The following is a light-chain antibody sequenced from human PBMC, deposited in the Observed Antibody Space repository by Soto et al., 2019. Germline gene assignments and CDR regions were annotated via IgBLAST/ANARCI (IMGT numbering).Light chain of an antibody. CDR3: DSYTSSRAYV. Sequence: QSALSQPASMSGSPGQSVTIPCTGASSDIGLYNYVSWYQHHPGKAPKLIIHEVSNRPSGVSNRFSGSKSGNTASLTISGLQAEDEADYYCDSYTSSRAYVFGIGTKVTVL. CDR2: EVS. V-gene: IGLV2-14*01. CDR1: SSDIGLYNY. J-gene: IGLJ1*01.